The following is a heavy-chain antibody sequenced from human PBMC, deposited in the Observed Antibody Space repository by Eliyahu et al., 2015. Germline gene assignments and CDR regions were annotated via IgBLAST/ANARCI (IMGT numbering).Heavy chain of an antibody. CDR2: IRSKANSYAT. J-gene: IGHJ4*02. CDR3: TLGSGSSH. CDR1: GXTFSGSA. V-gene: IGHV3-73*02. Sequence: EVQLVESGGGLVQPGGSLKXPCAASGXTFSGSAMHWVRQAXGKGLEWVGXIRSKANSYATAYAASVKGRFTISRDDSKNTAYLQMNSLKTEDTAVYYCTLGSGSSHWGQGTLVTVSS. D-gene: IGHD3-10*01.